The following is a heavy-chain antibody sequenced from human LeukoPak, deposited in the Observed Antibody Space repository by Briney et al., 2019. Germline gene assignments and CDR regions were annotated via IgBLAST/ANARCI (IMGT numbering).Heavy chain of an antibody. CDR1: GLTVSTNY. V-gene: IGHV3-53*04. J-gene: IGHJ6*02. Sequence: GESLRLSSAASGLTVSTNYMSWVRQAPGKGLEWVSFIHSGGTTYYADSVKGRFTISRHNSKNTLYLQMNSLRAEDTAVYYCARGGYCSGGTCFDYYGMDVWGQGTTVTVS. CDR2: IHSGGTT. CDR3: ARGGYCSGGTCFDYYGMDV. D-gene: IGHD2-15*01.